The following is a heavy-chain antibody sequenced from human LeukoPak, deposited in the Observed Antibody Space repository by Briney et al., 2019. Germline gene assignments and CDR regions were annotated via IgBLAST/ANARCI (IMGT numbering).Heavy chain of an antibody. CDR1: GGSVSRGDYY. V-gene: IGHV4-61*02. J-gene: IGHJ4*02. Sequence: PSQTLSLTCAVSGGSVSRGDYYWSWIRQPAGKGLEWIGRIYISGSTNYNSSLQSRVTMSVDTSQNQFSLKLTSVTAADTAVYYCARALNPLPGTYYFDYWGQGTLVTVSS. CDR3: ARALNPLPGTYYFDY. CDR2: IYISGST. D-gene: IGHD2-15*01.